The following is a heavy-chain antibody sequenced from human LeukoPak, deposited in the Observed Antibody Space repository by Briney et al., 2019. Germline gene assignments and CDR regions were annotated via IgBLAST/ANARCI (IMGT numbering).Heavy chain of an antibody. CDR1: GGSISSYY. V-gene: IGHV4-4*07. CDR2: IYTSGST. D-gene: IGHD3-3*01. J-gene: IGHJ4*02. CDR3: ARLGAYYDFWSGYYTGRYYFDY. Sequence: SETLSLTCTVSGGSISSYYWSWIRQPAGKGLEWIGRIYTSGSTNYNPSLKSRVTMSVDTSKNQFSLKLSSVTAADTAVYYCARLGAYYDFWSGYYTGRYYFDYWGQGTLVTVSS.